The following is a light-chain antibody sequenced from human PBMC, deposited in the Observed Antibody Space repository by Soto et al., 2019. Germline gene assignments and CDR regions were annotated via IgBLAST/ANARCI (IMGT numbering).Light chain of an antibody. CDR1: QSVSSN. V-gene: IGKV3-15*01. CDR3: QQYYYWPPWT. Sequence: IVVTPSPANLSLCPSERSTRFFPSRQSVSSNLAWHQQKPGQAPRLLIYGASTRATGIPARFSGSGSGTEFTLTISSLQSEDSAVYHCQQYYYWPPWTFGQGTNVDIK. CDR2: GAS. J-gene: IGKJ1*01.